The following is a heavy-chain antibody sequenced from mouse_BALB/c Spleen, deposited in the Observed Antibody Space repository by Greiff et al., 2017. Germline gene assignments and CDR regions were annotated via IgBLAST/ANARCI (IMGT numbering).Heavy chain of an antibody. J-gene: IGHJ1*01. CDR1: GFTFSDFY. CDR3: ARDTRNWDGNWYFDV. D-gene: IGHD4-1*01. CDR2: SRNKANDYTT. Sequence: EVQLVESGGGLVQPGGSLRLSCATSGFTFSDFYMEWVRQPPGKRLEWIAASRNKANDYTTEYSASVKGRFIVSRDTSQSILYLQMNALRAEDTAIYYCARDTRNWDGNWYFDVWGAGTTVTVSS. V-gene: IGHV7-1*02.